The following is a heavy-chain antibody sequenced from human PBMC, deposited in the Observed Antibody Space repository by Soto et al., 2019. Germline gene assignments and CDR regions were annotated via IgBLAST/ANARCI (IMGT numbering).Heavy chain of an antibody. CDR1: GGSISSGGYS. CDR3: ARGYDYVWGCYRPSRYFDY. Sequence: SETLSLTCAVSGGSISSGGYSWSWIRQPPGKGQEWIGYIYHSGSTYYNPSLKSRVTISVDRSKNQFSLKMSSVTAADAAVYYCARGYDYVWGCYRPSRYFDYWGQGTLVTVSS. D-gene: IGHD3-16*02. J-gene: IGHJ4*02. V-gene: IGHV4-30-2*01. CDR2: IYHSGST.